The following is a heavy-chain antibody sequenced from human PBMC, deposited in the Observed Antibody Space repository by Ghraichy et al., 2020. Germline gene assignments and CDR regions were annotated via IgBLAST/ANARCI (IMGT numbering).Heavy chain of an antibody. V-gene: IGHV4-39*01. D-gene: IGHD3-10*01. CDR3: ARNYGSGSYYNSFLAYYYYGMDV. CDR1: GGSISSSSYY. CDR2: IYYSGST. Sequence: SETLSLTCTVSGGSISSSSYYWGWIRQPPGKGLEWIGSIYYSGSTYYNPSLKSRVTISVDTSKNQFSLKLSSVTAADTAVYYCARNYGSGSYYNSFLAYYYYGMDVWGQGTTVTVSS. J-gene: IGHJ6*02.